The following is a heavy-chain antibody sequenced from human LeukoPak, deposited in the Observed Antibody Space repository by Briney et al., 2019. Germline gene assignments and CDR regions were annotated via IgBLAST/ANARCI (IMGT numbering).Heavy chain of an antibody. J-gene: IGHJ3*01. Sequence: SETLSLTCSAYGGSFGGYFWSWIRQPPGEGLEWIGEVNHSGSTNYNPSLKSRVTISVDTSRTQFSLNLRSVTAADTAVYYCARLTLYYYDSSADPWGQGTMVTVSS. D-gene: IGHD3-22*01. CDR1: GGSFGGYF. CDR2: VNHSGST. V-gene: IGHV4-34*01. CDR3: ARLTLYYYDSSADP.